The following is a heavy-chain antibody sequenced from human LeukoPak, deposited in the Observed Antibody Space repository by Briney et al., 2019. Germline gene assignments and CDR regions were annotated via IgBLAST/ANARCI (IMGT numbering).Heavy chain of an antibody. D-gene: IGHD6-6*01. V-gene: IGHV3-33*01. CDR1: GFTFSRSG. J-gene: IGHJ4*02. CDR3: ARGLAAPRLAYYFDY. Sequence: GGSLRLSCAASGFTFSRSGMHWVRQAPGKGLEWVAVIWYDGSNKYYADSVKGRFTISRDNSKNTLYLQMNSLRAEDTAVYYCARGLAAPRLAYYFDYWGQGTLVTVSS. CDR2: IWYDGSNK.